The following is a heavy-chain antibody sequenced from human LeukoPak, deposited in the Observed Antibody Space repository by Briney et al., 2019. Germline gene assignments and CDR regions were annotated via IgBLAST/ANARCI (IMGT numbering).Heavy chain of an antibody. CDR1: GGSISSSSYY. CDR3: ARHPRFQPYCDGMDV. D-gene: IGHD2-2*01. V-gene: IGHV4-39*01. Sequence: SETLSLTCTVSGGSISSSSYYWGWIRQPPGKGLEWSGSIYYSGSTYDNPSLKSRVTISVDTSKNQFSLKLSSVTAADTAVYYCARHPRFQPYCDGMDVWGQGTTVTVSS. J-gene: IGHJ6*02. CDR2: IYYSGST.